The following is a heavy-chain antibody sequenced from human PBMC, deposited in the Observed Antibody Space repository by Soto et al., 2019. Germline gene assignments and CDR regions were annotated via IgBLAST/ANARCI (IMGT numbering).Heavy chain of an antibody. CDR3: VATTSYDYVWGSYRYWGDAFVL. D-gene: IGHD3-16*02. CDR1: GFMFSSYG. V-gene: IGHV3-30*03. J-gene: IGHJ3*01. Sequence: QVHLVESGGGVVQPGRSLRLSCAASGFMFSSYGMHWVRQAPGKGLEWVAGISFVGINKYVADSVKGRFTISRDNSKNPLPLQLNRLRADDTLVYYCVATTSYDYVWGSYRYWGDAFVLWGQGTMVAVSS. CDR2: ISFVGINK.